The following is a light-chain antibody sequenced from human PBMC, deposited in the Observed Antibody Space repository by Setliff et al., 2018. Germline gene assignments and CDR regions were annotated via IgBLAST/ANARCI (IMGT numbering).Light chain of an antibody. CDR3: RSYTSGSTYV. V-gene: IGLV2-14*01. Sequence: QSALAQPASVSGSPGQSITISCTGTSSDVGGYNYVSWYQQHPGKAPKLMLYDVSKRPSGVSNRFSGSKSGNTASLTISGLQAEDEADYYCRSYTSGSTYVIGTGTKVTVL. CDR2: DVS. J-gene: IGLJ1*01. CDR1: SSDVGGYNY.